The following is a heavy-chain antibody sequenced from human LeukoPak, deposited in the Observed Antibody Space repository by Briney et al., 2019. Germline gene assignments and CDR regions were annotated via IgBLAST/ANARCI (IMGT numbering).Heavy chain of an antibody. Sequence: ASVKVSCKASGYTFTSYYMHWVRQAPGQGLEWMGIINPSGGSTSYAQKFQGRVTMTRDTSTSTVYIELSSLRSEDTAVYYCARDLPMGSAAHYYYGMDVWGQGTTVTVSS. J-gene: IGHJ6*02. CDR1: GYTFTSYY. CDR3: ARDLPMGSAAHYYYGMDV. V-gene: IGHV1-46*01. D-gene: IGHD2-2*01. CDR2: INPSGGST.